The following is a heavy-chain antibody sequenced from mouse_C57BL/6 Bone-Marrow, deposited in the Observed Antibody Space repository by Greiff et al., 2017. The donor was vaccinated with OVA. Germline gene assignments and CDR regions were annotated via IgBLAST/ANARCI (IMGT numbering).Heavy chain of an antibody. CDR1: GYSFTSYY. D-gene: IGHD1-1*01. CDR2: IYPGSGNT. CDR3: ARCDYYGSPWFAY. Sequence: VQLQQSGPELVKPGASVKISCKASGYSFTSYYIHWVKQRPGQGLEWIGWIYPGSGNTKYNEKFKGKATLTADTSSSTAYMQLSSLTSEDSAVYYCARCDYYGSPWFAYWGQGTLVTVSA. J-gene: IGHJ3*01. V-gene: IGHV1-66*01.